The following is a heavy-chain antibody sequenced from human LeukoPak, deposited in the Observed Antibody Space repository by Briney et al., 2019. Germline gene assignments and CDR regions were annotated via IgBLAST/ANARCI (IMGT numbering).Heavy chain of an antibody. J-gene: IGHJ4*02. D-gene: IGHD3-10*01. CDR2: INHSGST. CDR1: GGSFSGYY. V-gene: IGHV4-34*01. Sequence: SETLSLTCTVYGGSFSGYYWSWVRQPPGKGLEWVGEINHSGSTNYNPSLKSRVTISVDTSKNQFSLKLSSVTAADTAVYYCARGFGSGSYYNYWGQGTLVTVSS. CDR3: ARGFGSGSYYNY.